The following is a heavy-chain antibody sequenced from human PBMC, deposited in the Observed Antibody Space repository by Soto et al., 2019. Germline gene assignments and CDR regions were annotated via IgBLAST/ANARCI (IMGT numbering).Heavy chain of an antibody. J-gene: IGHJ6*02. Sequence: QVQLQESGPGLVKPSETLSLTCTVSGGSISSYYWSWIRQSAGQGLEWIGRFYTSGTTHYNPSLKSRLSMSAETSKNQLSLTLTSVTAADTGVYYCARAGNEYGVDVWGQGTTVTVSS. CDR3: ARAGNEYGVDV. D-gene: IGHD3-10*01. CDR2: FYTSGTT. V-gene: IGHV4-4*07. CDR1: GGSISSYY.